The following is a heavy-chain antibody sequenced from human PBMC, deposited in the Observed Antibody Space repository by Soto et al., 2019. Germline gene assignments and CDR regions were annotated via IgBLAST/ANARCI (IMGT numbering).Heavy chain of an antibody. CDR1: GGSISSGGYY. CDR3: ARPRGSQDYYYGIDV. J-gene: IGHJ6*02. D-gene: IGHD6-13*01. Sequence: QVQLQESGPGLVKPSQTLSLTCTVSGGSISSGGYYWSWIRQHTGKGLEWVGYIYYSGSTYYNPSLKSRVTISVDTSKNQFSLKLSSVTAADTAVYYCARPRGSQDYYYGIDVWGQGTTVTVSS. V-gene: IGHV4-31*03. CDR2: IYYSGST.